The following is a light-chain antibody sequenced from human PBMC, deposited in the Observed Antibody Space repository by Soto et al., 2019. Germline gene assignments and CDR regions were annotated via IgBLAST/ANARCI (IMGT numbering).Light chain of an antibody. Sequence: QSALTQPASVSGSPGQSITISCTGTSSDVGSYYYVSWYQHHPGKAPKLIIYEVTHRPSGVSDRFSASKSGNTASLTISGLQAEDEADYYCNSFRVSHLYVFGTGTKVTVL. J-gene: IGLJ1*01. CDR2: EVT. V-gene: IGLV2-14*01. CDR3: NSFRVSHLYV. CDR1: SSDVGSYYY.